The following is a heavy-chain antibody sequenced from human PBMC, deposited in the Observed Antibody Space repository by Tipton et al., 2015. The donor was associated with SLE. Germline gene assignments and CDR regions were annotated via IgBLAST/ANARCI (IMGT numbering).Heavy chain of an antibody. Sequence: TLSLTFAVSGYSISSGYYWGWIRQPPGKGLEWIGRIYHSGSTYYNPSLKSRVTISVDTSKNQFSLKLSSVTAADTAVYYCARNTTVTTPGYYYYGMDVWGQGTTVTVSS. CDR2: IYHSGST. CDR3: ARNTTVTTPGYYYYGMDV. J-gene: IGHJ6*02. D-gene: IGHD4-17*01. CDR1: GYSISSGYY. V-gene: IGHV4-38-2*01.